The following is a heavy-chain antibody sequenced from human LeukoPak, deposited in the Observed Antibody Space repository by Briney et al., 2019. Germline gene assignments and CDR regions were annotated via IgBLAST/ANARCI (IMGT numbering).Heavy chain of an antibody. CDR3: ARDYRKHTPYYFDY. CDR2: INPNSGGT. D-gene: IGHD3-16*02. V-gene: IGHV1-2*02. Sequence: ASVKVSCKASGYTFTGYYMHWVRQAPGQGLEWMGWINPNSGGTNYAQKFQGRVTMTRDTSISTAYMELSRLRSDDTAVYYCARDYRKHTPYYFDYWGQGTLVTVSS. CDR1: GYTFTGYY. J-gene: IGHJ4*02.